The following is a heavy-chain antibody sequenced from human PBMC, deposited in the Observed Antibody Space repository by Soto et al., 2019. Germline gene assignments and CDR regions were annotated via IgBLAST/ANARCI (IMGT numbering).Heavy chain of an antibody. V-gene: IGHV3-23*01. CDR1: GFTFSSYA. CDR2: ITGSGGRT. J-gene: IGHJ5*01. Sequence: EVHLLASGGGLVQPGGSLRLACTASGFTFSSYAMTWVRQAPGRGLEGVSGITGSGGRTYYADSVKGRFTITRDNSKSTLYLQMNSVGAEDTAVYYCAKDARYGDYVRWFDSWGQGTLVTVSS. D-gene: IGHD4-17*01. CDR3: AKDARYGDYVRWFDS.